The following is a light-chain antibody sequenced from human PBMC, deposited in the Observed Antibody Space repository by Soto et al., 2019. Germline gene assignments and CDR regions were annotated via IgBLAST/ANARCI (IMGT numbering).Light chain of an antibody. V-gene: IGLV2-11*01. CDR1: SSDVGGYNY. J-gene: IGLJ2*01. Sequence: QSALTQPRSVSGSPGQSVTISCTGTSSDVGGYNYVSWYQQHPGKAPKLMIYDVSKRPSGVPDRFSGSKSGNTASLTISGLQAEDEADYYWCSYAGRFVAFGRGTKVTVL. CDR3: CSYAGRFVA. CDR2: DVS.